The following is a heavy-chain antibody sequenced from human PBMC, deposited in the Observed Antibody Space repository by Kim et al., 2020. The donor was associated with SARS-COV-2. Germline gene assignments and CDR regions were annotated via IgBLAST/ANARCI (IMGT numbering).Heavy chain of an antibody. V-gene: IGHV3-21*01. D-gene: IGHD6-6*01. J-gene: IGHJ4*02. CDR3: ARDGFDSSSSFDY. Sequence: ADSVKGRFTISRDHAKNSLYLQMNSLRAEDTAVYYCARDGFDSSSSFDYWGQGTLVTVSS.